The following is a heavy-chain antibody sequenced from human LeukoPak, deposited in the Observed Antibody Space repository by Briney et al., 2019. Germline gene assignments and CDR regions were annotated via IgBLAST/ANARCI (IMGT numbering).Heavy chain of an antibody. Sequence: SVKVSCKASGYTFTTYGISWVRQAPGQGLEWMGGIIPIFGTANYAQKFQGRVTITADESTSTAYMELSSLRSEDTAVYYCARPEKSWIQLWLAGHYYGMDVWGQGTTVTVSS. D-gene: IGHD5-18*01. V-gene: IGHV1-69*13. J-gene: IGHJ6*02. CDR2: IIPIFGTA. CDR3: ARPEKSWIQLWLAGHYYGMDV. CDR1: GYTFTTYG.